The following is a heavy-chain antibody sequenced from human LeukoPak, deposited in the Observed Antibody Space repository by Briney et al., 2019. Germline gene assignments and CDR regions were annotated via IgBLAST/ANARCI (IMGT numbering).Heavy chain of an antibody. Sequence: GGSLRLSCAASGFTFSSYEMNWVRQAPGKGLEWVSYISSSGSTIYYADSVKGRLTISRDNTKNSLYLQMNSLGAEDTAVYYCAAAYGSGESYFDYWGQETLVTVSS. CDR3: AAAYGSGESYFDY. D-gene: IGHD3-10*01. CDR1: GFTFSSYE. J-gene: IGHJ4*02. V-gene: IGHV3-48*03. CDR2: ISSSGSTI.